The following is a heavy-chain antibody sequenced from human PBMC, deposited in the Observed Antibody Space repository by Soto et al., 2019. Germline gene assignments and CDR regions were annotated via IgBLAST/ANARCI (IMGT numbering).Heavy chain of an antibody. CDR1: RGTFSSYA. CDR3: ARFPRAATAVYYYYGMDV. CDR2: IIPIFGTA. Sequence: ASVTVSCTASRGTFSSYAISWVRQAPGQGLEWMGGIIPIFGTANYAQKFQGRVTITADKSTSTAYMELSSLRSEDTAGHYCARFPRAATAVYYYYGMDVWGQGTTVTVSS. V-gene: IGHV1-69*06. D-gene: IGHD6-25*01. J-gene: IGHJ6*02.